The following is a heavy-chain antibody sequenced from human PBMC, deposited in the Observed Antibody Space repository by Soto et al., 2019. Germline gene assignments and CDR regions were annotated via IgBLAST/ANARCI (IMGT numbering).Heavy chain of an antibody. D-gene: IGHD3-10*01. CDR1: GFTFSSYG. CDR3: ASEHTVRGVISSHYYYYYGMDV. CDR2: IWYDGSNK. Sequence: GGSLRLSCAASGFTFSSYGMHWVRQAPGKGLEWVAVIWYDGSNKYYADSVKGRFTISRDNSKNTLYLQMNSLRAGDTAVYYCASEHTVRGVISSHYYYYYGMDVWGQGTTVTVSS. J-gene: IGHJ6*02. V-gene: IGHV3-33*01.